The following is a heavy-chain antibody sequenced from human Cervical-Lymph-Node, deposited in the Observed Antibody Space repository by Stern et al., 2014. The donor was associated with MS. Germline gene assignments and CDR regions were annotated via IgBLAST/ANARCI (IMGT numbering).Heavy chain of an antibody. CDR3: ARERQQYCNSEGCSYWYFDL. CDR1: GGSVSSTNW. J-gene: IGHJ2*01. D-gene: IGHD2/OR15-2a*01. V-gene: IGHV4-4*02. CDR2: IYHSGAS. Sequence: QVQLQESGPGLVKPSGTLSLTCAVSGGSVSSTNWWSWVRQSPGKGLEWIGNIYHSGASNYRPSLRSRVSISPDNSKNHLSLHLTSVTAADTAVYYCARERQQYCNSEGCSYWYFDLWGRGTLVTVSS.